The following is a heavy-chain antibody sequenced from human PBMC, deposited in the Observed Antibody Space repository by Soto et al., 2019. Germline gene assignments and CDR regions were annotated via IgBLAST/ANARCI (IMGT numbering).Heavy chain of an antibody. Sequence: ASVKVSCKVSGYTLTELSMHWVRQAPGKGLEWMGGFDPEDGETIYAQKFQGRVTMTEDTSTDTAYMELSSLRSEDTAVYYCATIAGYCSGGSCYPFDYWGQGTLVTVSP. CDR3: ATIAGYCSGGSCYPFDY. J-gene: IGHJ4*02. V-gene: IGHV1-24*01. CDR2: FDPEDGET. CDR1: GYTLTELS. D-gene: IGHD2-15*01.